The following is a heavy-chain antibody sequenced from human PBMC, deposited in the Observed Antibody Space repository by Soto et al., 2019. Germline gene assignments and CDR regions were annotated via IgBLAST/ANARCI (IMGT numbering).Heavy chain of an antibody. J-gene: IGHJ4*02. CDR3: MNLYSYGSGSYYK. V-gene: IGHV3-23*01. CDR1: GFTFSTYA. CDR2: MSGSGGST. D-gene: IGHD3-10*01. Sequence: EVQLLESGGGLVQPGGSLRLSCAASGFTFSTYAMSWVRQAPGKGLEWVSGMSGSGGSTYYAESVKGRFTISRDNSKNTLYLQMNSLRAEDTAVYYCMNLYSYGSGSYYKWGQGTLVTVSS.